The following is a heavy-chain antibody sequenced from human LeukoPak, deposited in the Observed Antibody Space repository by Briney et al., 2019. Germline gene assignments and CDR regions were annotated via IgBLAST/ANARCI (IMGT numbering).Heavy chain of an antibody. Sequence: SETLSLTCTVSGNSISSSSYYWGWIRQSPEKGLEWIGSIYYSGSTYYSASFKSRVTISVDTSQNQFSLKLRSVTAADRAVYYCASRYYYDTRGYFLHWGQGTLVTVSS. D-gene: IGHD3-22*01. CDR3: ASRYYYDTRGYFLH. J-gene: IGHJ1*01. CDR1: GNSISSSSYY. V-gene: IGHV4-39*01. CDR2: IYYSGST.